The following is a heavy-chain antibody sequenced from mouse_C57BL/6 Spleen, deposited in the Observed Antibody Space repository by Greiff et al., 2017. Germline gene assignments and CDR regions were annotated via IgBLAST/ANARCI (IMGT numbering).Heavy chain of an antibody. Sequence: QVQLQQSGAELVKPGASVKISCKASGYAFSSYWMNWVKQRPGKGLEWIGQLYPGDGDTNYNGKFKGKATLTADKSSSTAYMQLSSLTSEDSAVYFCAHSNYEDWYFDVWGTGTTVTVSS. V-gene: IGHV1-80*01. CDR3: AHSNYEDWYFDV. CDR2: LYPGDGDT. D-gene: IGHD2-5*01. J-gene: IGHJ1*03. CDR1: GYAFSSYW.